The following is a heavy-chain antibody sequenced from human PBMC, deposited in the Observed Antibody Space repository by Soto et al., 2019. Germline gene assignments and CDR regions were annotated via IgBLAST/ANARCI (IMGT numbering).Heavy chain of an antibody. CDR3: AKKRGLGSSSPVDY. CDR1: GFTFSSYA. D-gene: IGHD6-13*01. V-gene: IGHV3-23*01. J-gene: IGHJ4*02. Sequence: EVQLLESGGGLVQPGGSLRLSCAASGFTFSSYAMSWVRQAPGKGLEWVSAISGSGGSTYYADSVKGRFTISRDNSKNTLYLQMNGLRAEDTAVYYCAKKRGLGSSSPVDYWGQGTLVTVSS. CDR2: ISGSGGST.